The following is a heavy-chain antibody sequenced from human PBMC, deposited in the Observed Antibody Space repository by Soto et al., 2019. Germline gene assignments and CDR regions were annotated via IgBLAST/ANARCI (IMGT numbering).Heavy chain of an antibody. V-gene: IGHV4-34*01. CDR3: ARWLQLRWSGFQH. CDR1: GGSFSGYY. D-gene: IGHD2-21*01. CDR2: SNHVGET. J-gene: IGHJ1*01. Sequence: QVQLQQWGAGLLKPSETLSLTCAVYGGSFSGYYWCWIRQPPGKGLEWLGESNHVGETNYNPSLKSRVTISGDSSKKQFSLKLSYVNAADTAVYYCARWLQLRWSGFQHWGQGTLVTVSS.